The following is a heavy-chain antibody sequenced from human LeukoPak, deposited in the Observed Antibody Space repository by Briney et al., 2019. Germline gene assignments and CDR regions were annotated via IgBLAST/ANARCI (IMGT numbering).Heavy chain of an antibody. V-gene: IGHV1-18*01. CDR2: ISPNNGNT. D-gene: IGHD6-13*01. CDR3: ARGSAAPDY. J-gene: IGHJ4*02. Sequence: ASVKVSCKTSGYTFTNYGPTWLRQAPGQGLEWMGWISPNNGNTNYAQNFQERVTMTTDRSTNTAYMELRSLRSDDTAMYYCARGSAAPDYWGQGTLVSVS. CDR1: GYTFTNYG.